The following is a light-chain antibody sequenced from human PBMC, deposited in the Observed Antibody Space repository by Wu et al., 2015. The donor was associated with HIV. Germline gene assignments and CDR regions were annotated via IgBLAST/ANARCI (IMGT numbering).Light chain of an antibody. J-gene: IGKJ1*01. CDR3: QQYSEFPLT. CDR1: QGVKIY. V-gene: IGKV1D-8*01. CDR2: DTS. Sequence: VIWVDQSPALLSASIGDRVTISCRMSQGVKIYVAWYQQKPGKTPDLLIHDTSTLQSGVSSRFSGSGSGTDFTLTINAVQSEDFAIYYCQQYSEFPLTFGQGTRVDIE.